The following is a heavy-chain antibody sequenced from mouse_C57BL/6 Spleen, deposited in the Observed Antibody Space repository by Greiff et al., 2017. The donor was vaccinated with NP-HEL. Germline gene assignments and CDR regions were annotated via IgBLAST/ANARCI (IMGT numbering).Heavy chain of an antibody. V-gene: IGHV5-17*01. D-gene: IGHD1-1*01. Sequence: EVQLQESGGGLVKPGGSLKLSCAASGFTFSDYGMHWVRQAPEKGLEWVAYISSGSSTIYYADTVKGRFTISRDNAKNTLFLQMTSLRSEDTAMYYCARATTVVANFDYWGQGTTLTVSS. CDR2: ISSGSSTI. CDR1: GFTFSDYG. CDR3: ARATTVVANFDY. J-gene: IGHJ2*01.